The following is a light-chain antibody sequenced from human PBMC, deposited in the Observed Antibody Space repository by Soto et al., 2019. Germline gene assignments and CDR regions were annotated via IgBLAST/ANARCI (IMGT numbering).Light chain of an antibody. V-gene: IGKV1-39*01. Sequence: DIQMTQSPSSLSASVGDSVTISCRSSQNIDTFLNWYQQKAGEAPKLLIRSSTTLQDGVPSRFTGSGSGTEFALTIGSLQTEDFASYYWQQSHSAPTFGQGTKV. CDR2: SST. J-gene: IGKJ1*01. CDR3: QQSHSAPT. CDR1: QNIDTF.